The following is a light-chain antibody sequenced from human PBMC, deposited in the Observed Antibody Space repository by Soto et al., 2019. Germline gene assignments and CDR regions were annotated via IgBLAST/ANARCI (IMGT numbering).Light chain of an antibody. CDR3: PRYGRSPRT. Sequence: EIVLTQSPGTLSLSPGERATLSCRASQSVSSSYFAWYQQKPGQAPRLLIYGASSRATGIPDRFSGSGSKADSPLTISRLAPEDFAVYYCPRYGRSPRTFGPGNRVDI. V-gene: IGKV3-20*01. J-gene: IGKJ1*01. CDR2: GAS. CDR1: QSVSSSY.